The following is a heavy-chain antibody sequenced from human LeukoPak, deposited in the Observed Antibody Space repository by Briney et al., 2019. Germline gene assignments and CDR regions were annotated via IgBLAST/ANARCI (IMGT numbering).Heavy chain of an antibody. Sequence: PGGSLRLSCAASGFTFSDYYMTWFRQAPGKGLEWVSYISSSGTTIYYADSVEGRFTVSRDNADNSLYLQMDSLRAEDTAVYCCARDQSPYYDFWSGCHWGLGTLVTVSS. J-gene: IGHJ4*02. V-gene: IGHV3-11*04. CDR3: ARDQSPYYDFWSGCH. D-gene: IGHD3-3*01. CDR1: GFTFSDYY. CDR2: ISSSGTTI.